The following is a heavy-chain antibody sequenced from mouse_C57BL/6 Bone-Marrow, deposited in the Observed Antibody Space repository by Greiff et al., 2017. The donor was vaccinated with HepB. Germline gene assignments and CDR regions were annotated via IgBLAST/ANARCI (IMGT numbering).Heavy chain of an antibody. CDR3: ARWGRSMDY. Sequence: VQGVESGPELVKPGASVKISCKASGYAFSSSWMNWVKQRPGKGLEWIGRIYPGDGDTNYNGKFKGKATLTADKSSSTAYMQLSSLTSEDSAVYFCARWGRSMDYWGQGTSVTVSS. CDR2: IYPGDGDT. J-gene: IGHJ4*01. CDR1: GYAFSSSW. V-gene: IGHV1-82*01.